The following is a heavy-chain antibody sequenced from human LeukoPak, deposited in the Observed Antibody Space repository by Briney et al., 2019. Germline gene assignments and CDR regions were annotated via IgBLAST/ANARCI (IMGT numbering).Heavy chain of an antibody. V-gene: IGHV4-59*06. Sequence: VKPSETLFLTCTVSGGSISSYYWSWIRQPPGKGLEWIGYIYYSGSTYYNPSLKSRVTISVDTSKNQFSLKLSSVTAADTAVYYCARGRDYGGNAAFDYWGQGTLVTVSS. J-gene: IGHJ4*02. D-gene: IGHD4-23*01. CDR1: GGSISSYY. CDR3: ARGRDYGGNAAFDY. CDR2: IYYSGST.